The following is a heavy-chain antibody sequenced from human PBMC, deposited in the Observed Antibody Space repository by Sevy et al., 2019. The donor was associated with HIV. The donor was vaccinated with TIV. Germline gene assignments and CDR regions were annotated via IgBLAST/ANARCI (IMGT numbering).Heavy chain of an antibody. Sequence: GGSLRFSCAASGFTFSSYAMSWVRQAPGKGLEWVSAISGSGGSTYYANSVKGRFTISRDNSKNTLYLQMNSLRAEDTAVYYCAKRSSSSWYYIGYWGQGTLVTVSS. V-gene: IGHV3-23*01. CDR1: GFTFSSYA. CDR2: ISGSGGST. D-gene: IGHD6-13*01. J-gene: IGHJ4*02. CDR3: AKRSSSSWYYIGY.